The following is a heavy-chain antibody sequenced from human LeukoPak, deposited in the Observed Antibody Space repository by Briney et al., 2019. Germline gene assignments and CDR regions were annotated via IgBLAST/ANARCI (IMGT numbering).Heavy chain of an antibody. CDR3: ARVGYYDSSGYQVFDP. J-gene: IGHJ5*02. D-gene: IGHD3-22*01. CDR2: IYYSGST. CDR1: GGSISSSSYY. Sequence: PSESLSLTCTVSGGSISSSSYYWGWIRQPPGKGLEWIGSIYYSGSTYYNPSLKSRVAISVDTSKNQFSLKLSSVTAADTAVYYCARVGYYDSSGYQVFDPWGQGTLVTVSS. V-gene: IGHV4-39*07.